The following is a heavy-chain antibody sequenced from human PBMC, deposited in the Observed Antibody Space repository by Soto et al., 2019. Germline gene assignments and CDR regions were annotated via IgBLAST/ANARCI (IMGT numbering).Heavy chain of an antibody. CDR3: ARSITMARGVHNWFDP. J-gene: IGHJ5*02. D-gene: IGHD3-10*01. CDR1: DYSISSDYY. Sequence: PSETLSLTCTVSDYSISSDYYWGWIRQSPGSGLEWIASFYHTGSTHYNPSLKSRVTISVDTSKNQFSLKLSSVTAADTAVYYCARSITMARGVHNWFDPWGQGTLVTVS. CDR2: FYHTGST. V-gene: IGHV4-38-2*02.